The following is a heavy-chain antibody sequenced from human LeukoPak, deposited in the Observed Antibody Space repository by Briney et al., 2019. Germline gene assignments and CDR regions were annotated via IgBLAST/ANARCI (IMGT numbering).Heavy chain of an antibody. D-gene: IGHD2-2*01. CDR3: AREHCSSTSCYGEVDY. CDR1: GYTFTSYA. CDR2: INAGNGNT. V-gene: IGHV1-3*01. Sequence: SVKVSCKASGYTFTSYAMHWVRQAPGQRLEWMGWINAGNGNTKYSQEFQGRVTMTRDTSISTAYMELSRLRSDDTAVYYCAREHCSSTSCYGEVDYWGQGTLVTVSS. J-gene: IGHJ4*02.